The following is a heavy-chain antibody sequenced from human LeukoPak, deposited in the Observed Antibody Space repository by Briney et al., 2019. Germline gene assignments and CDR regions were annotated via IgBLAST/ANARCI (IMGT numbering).Heavy chain of an antibody. CDR1: GFIFEDYA. Sequence: GGSLRLSCTASGFIFEDYAMHWVRQPPGKGLEWVSGISVNWNSGTTGYADSVKGRFTISRDNAKNSLYLQMNSLRAEDTAVYYCARVLHGGRELPWFDPWGQGTLVTVSS. V-gene: IGHV3-9*01. D-gene: IGHD1-26*01. CDR2: ISVNWNSGTT. CDR3: ARVLHGGRELPWFDP. J-gene: IGHJ5*02.